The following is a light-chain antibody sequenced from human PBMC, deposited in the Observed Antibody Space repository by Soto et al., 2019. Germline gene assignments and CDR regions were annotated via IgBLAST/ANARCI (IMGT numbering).Light chain of an antibody. CDR3: GSWDSSLSAYV. CDR1: SSNIGGNS. CDR2: DDN. J-gene: IGLJ1*01. Sequence: QSAQTQPASVSGSPGQSITISCSGSSSNIGGNSVSWYQQLPGTAPKLLIYDDNKRPSGIPDRFSGSKSGTSATLGITGFQTGDEADYYCGSWDSSLSAYVFGTGTKVTVL. V-gene: IGLV1-51*01.